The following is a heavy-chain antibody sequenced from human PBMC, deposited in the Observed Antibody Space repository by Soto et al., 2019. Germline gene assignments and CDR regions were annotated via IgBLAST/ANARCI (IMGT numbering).Heavy chain of an antibody. D-gene: IGHD3-22*01. CDR2: ISYDGSNK. V-gene: IGHV3-30-3*01. J-gene: IGHJ4*02. CDR1: GFSFSSYA. Sequence: GGSLTLSSAASGFSFSSYAIHWVRQAPGKGREWVAVISYDGSNKYYADSVKGRFTISRDNSKNTPYLQMNSLRAEDTAVYYCARDTGDYYDSSGPGDYWGQGTLVTVSS. CDR3: ARDTGDYYDSSGPGDY.